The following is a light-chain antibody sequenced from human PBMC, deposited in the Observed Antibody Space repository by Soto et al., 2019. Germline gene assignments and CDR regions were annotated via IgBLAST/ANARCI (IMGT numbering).Light chain of an antibody. V-gene: IGKV1-33*01. CDR1: QDISNY. CDR2: DAS. Sequence: DIQMTQSPSSLSASVGDRVTITCQASQDISNYLNWYQQKPGKAPKLLIYDASNLETGVPSRFSGSGSGTDFTFTISSLQPEAIATYYSQQYGNHLLGPGTKVDIK. CDR3: QQYGNHL. J-gene: IGKJ3*01.